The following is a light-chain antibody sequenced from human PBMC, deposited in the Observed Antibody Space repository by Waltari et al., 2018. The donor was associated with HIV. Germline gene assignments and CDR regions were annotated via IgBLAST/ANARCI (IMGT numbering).Light chain of an antibody. CDR3: AAWDDSRRGV. V-gene: IGLV1-47*01. CDR1: GSNIGSNY. J-gene: IGLJ2*01. CDR2: RNN. Sequence: QSVLTQPPSASGTPGQRVTISCSGSGSNIGSNYVHWYQHLPGTAPKLLIYRNNQRPSGVPDRFSGSKSGTSASLAISGLRSEDEADYYCAAWDDSRRGVFGGGTKLTVL.